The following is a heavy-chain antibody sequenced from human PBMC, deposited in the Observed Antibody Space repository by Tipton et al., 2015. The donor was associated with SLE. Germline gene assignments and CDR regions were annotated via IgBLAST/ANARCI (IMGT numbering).Heavy chain of an antibody. D-gene: IGHD6-13*01. V-gene: IGHV3-33*06. J-gene: IGHJ4*02. Sequence: SLRLSCAASGFPFGNSGMHWVRQAPGKGLEWVAVTWFDGSHRFYADSVKGRFTISRDNSKNTLYLQMNSLRAEDTAVYYCAKEIIAAAGTTPGPPSFDYWGQGTLVTVSS. CDR1: GFPFGNSG. CDR3: AKEIIAAAGTTPGPPSFDY. CDR2: TWFDGSHR.